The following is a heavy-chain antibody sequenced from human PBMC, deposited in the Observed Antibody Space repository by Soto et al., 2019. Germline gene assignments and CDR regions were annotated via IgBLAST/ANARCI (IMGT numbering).Heavy chain of an antibody. CDR1: GYSFSNYG. CDR3: AKDMTRFLAWPHYFRGLDV. J-gene: IGHJ6*02. Sequence: QAQLVESGGGVVQPGRSLRLSCEASGYSFSNYGMHWVRQAPGKGLEWVAAISYDGITKYYSDSLKGRFTISKDNSKNKLYLKMNSLRPEDTAVYYCAKDMTRFLAWPHYFRGLDVWGQGTTVTVSS. CDR2: ISYDGITK. V-gene: IGHV3-30*18. D-gene: IGHD3-3*01.